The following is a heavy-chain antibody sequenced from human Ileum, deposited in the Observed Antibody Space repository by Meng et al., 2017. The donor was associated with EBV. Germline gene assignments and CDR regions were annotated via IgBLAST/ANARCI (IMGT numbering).Heavy chain of an antibody. D-gene: IGHD4-23*01. J-gene: IGHJ5*02. Sequence: LQGGGEGLLEPPGALSLTCSGYGGFFNGYYWTWFRQPPGKGVEGMGEIDQSGYTKYNPSLSSRATISRDTSNSQFSLKLNFVTPADTAIDYCARYGSCNGNSFYCFDPWGQGTLVTASS. CDR1: GGFFNGYY. CDR2: IDQSGYT. V-gene: IGHV4-34*01. CDR3: ARYGSCNGNSFYCFDP.